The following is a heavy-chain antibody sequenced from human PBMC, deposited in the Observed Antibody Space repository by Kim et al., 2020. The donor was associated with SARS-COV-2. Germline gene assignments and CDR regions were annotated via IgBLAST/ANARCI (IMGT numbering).Heavy chain of an antibody. CDR1: GGSFSGYY. Sequence: SETLSLTCAVYGGSFSGYYWSWIRQPPGKGLEWIGEINHSGSTNYNPSLKSRVTISVDTSKNQFSLKLSSVTAADTAVYYCARGRGTGGSWGQGTLVTVSS. J-gene: IGHJ4*02. CDR2: INHSGST. D-gene: IGHD3-10*01. CDR3: ARGRGTGGS. V-gene: IGHV4-34*01.